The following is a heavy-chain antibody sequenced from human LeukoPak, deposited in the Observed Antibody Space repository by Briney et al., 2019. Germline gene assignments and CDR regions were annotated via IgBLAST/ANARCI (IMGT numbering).Heavy chain of an antibody. CDR3: ARVTGSIDY. CDR2: MNPKSGNT. Sequence: ASVKVSCKASGYTFTSYDVNWVRQATGQGLEWMGWMNPKSGNTGYAQKFQGRVTMTRDTSISTAYMELGNLRSEDTAVYYCARVTGSIDYWGQGTLVTVSS. V-gene: IGHV1-8*01. D-gene: IGHD1-26*01. J-gene: IGHJ4*02. CDR1: GYTFTSYD.